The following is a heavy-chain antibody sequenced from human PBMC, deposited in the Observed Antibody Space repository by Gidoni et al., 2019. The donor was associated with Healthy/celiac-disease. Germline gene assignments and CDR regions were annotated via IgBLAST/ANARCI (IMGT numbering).Heavy chain of an antibody. CDR2: INHSGST. CDR3: ARVERRRYCSSTSCYTTKSYGMDV. D-gene: IGHD2-2*02. Sequence: QVQLQQWGAGLLKPSETLSLTCAVYGGSFSGYYWSWIRQPPGKGLEWIGEINHSGSTNYNPSLKSRVTISVDTSKNQFSLKLSSVTAADTAVYYCARVERRRYCSSTSCYTTKSYGMDVWGQGTTVTVS. CDR1: GGSFSGYY. J-gene: IGHJ6*02. V-gene: IGHV4-34*01.